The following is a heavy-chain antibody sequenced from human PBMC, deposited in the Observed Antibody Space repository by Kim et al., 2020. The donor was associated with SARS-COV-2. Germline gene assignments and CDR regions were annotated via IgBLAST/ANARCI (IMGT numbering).Heavy chain of an antibody. Sequence: GESLKISCKGSGYNFPSYWIGWVRQMPGKGLEWMGIIYPCDSDTRYSPSFQGQVTISADKSTTTAYLQWSSLKASDTAMYYCARSAGPYDYYFDYWGQGTLVTGSS. J-gene: IGHJ4*02. CDR3: ARSAGPYDYYFDY. V-gene: IGHV5-51*01. CDR1: GYNFPSYW. D-gene: IGHD3-16*01. CDR2: IYPCDSDT.